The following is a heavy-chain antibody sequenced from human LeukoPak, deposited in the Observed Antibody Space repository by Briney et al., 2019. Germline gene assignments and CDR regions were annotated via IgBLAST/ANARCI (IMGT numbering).Heavy chain of an antibody. CDR2: ISSSSYI. V-gene: IGHV3-21*01. CDR3: ARGYCSGGNCYFDY. Sequence: GGSLRLSCAASGFTFSSYSMNWVRQAPGKGLEWVSSISSSSYIYYADSVKGRFTISRDNAKNSLYLQMNSLRAEDTAVYYCARGYCSGGNCYFDYWGQGTLVTVSS. CDR1: GFTFSSYS. D-gene: IGHD2-15*01. J-gene: IGHJ4*02.